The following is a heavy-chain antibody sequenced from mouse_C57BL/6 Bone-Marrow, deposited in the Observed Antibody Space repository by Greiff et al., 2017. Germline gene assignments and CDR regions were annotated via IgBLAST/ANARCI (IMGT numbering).Heavy chain of an antibody. CDR2: ISSGGSYP. CDR3: ARLRGGSYFDY. D-gene: IGHD2-12*01. V-gene: IGHV5-6*01. Sequence: EVKVVESGGDLVKPGGSLKLSCAASGFTFSSYGLSWVRPTPDKRLEGVATISSGGSYPYYPDSVKGRFTISSDNAKNTLYLQMSSLKSEDTAMYYCARLRGGSYFDYWGQGTTPTVSS. CDR1: GFTFSSYG. J-gene: IGHJ2*01.